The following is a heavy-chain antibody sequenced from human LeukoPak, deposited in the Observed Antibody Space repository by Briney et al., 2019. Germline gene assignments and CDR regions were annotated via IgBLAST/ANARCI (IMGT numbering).Heavy chain of an antibody. CDR3: ARVRDSGRWGAFDI. V-gene: IGHV3-30-3*01. J-gene: IGHJ3*02. Sequence: PGGSLRLSCAASGFTFSSYAMSWVRQAPGKGLEWVTLISYDGSNKYYADSVKGRFTISRDNSKNTLYLQMNSLRPEDTAVYYCARVRDSGRWGAFDIWGQGTMVTVSS. CDR2: ISYDGSNK. D-gene: IGHD1-26*01. CDR1: GFTFSSYA.